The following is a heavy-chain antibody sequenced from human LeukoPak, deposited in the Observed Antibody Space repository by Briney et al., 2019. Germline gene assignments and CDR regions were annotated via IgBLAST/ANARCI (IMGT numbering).Heavy chain of an antibody. V-gene: IGHV3-7*01. J-gene: IGHJ4*02. D-gene: IGHD2-2*01. CDR2: IKQDGSEK. CDR3: ARICSSTSCYANDY. CDR1: GFTFSSYW. Sequence: GRSLRLSCAASGFTFSSYWMSWVRQAPGKGLEWVANIKQDGSEKYYVDSVKGRFTISRDNAKNSLYLQMNSLRAEDTAVYYCARICSSTSCYANDYWGQGTLVTVSS.